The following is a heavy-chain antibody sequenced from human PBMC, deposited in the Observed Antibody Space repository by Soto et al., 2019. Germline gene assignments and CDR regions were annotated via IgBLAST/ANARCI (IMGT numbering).Heavy chain of an antibody. J-gene: IGHJ4*02. CDR3: ARGRGSTSCYIKNSSGCHNFDY. D-gene: IGHD2-2*02. Sequence: SETLSLTCAVYGGSFSGYYWSWIRQPPGKGLEWIGEINHSGSTNYNPSLKSRVTISVDTSKNQFSLKLSSVTAADTAVYYCARGRGSTSCYIKNSSGCHNFDYWGQGTLVTVSS. CDR1: GGSFSGYY. V-gene: IGHV4-34*01. CDR2: INHSGST.